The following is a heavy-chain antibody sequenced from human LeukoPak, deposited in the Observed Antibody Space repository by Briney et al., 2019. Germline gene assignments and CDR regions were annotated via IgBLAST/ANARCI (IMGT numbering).Heavy chain of an antibody. J-gene: IGHJ4*02. CDR3: ARLHRSGWFPDY. Sequence: GESLKTSCKGSGYTFTNYWIAWVRQMPGKCLEWMGIIYPPDSDATYSPSFQGQVSISVGKSINTSYLHGSSLKASDTAMYYCARLHRSGWFPDYWGQGTLVTVSS. V-gene: IGHV5-51*01. CDR1: GYTFTNYW. D-gene: IGHD6-19*01. CDR2: IYPPDSDA.